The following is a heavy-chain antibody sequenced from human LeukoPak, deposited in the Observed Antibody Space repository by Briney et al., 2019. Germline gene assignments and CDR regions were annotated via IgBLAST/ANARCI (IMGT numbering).Heavy chain of an antibody. J-gene: IGHJ5*02. CDR3: AKDGNWASVS. CDR2: IRHDGTDQ. Sequence: GGSLRLSCVVSEFTFSVHWVRQVPGKGLEWLTFIRHDGTDQHYADSVRGRFTISRDNSKNTVYLQMNSLRPEDTALYYCAKDGNWASVSWGQGTLVTVSS. V-gene: IGHV3-30*02. D-gene: IGHD7-27*01. CDR1: EFTFS.